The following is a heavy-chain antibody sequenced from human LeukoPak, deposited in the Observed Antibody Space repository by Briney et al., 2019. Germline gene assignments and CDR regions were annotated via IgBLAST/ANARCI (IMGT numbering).Heavy chain of an antibody. D-gene: IGHD3-16*01. CDR3: ARDRYDYVWGAGSRY. V-gene: IGHV1-2*02. J-gene: IGHJ4*02. CDR1: GYTFTGYY. CDR2: INPNSGDT. Sequence: EASVKVSCKASGYTFTGYYMHWVRQAPGQGLEWMGWINPNSGDTNYAQKFQGRVTMTRDTSISTAYMELSRLRSDDTAVYYCARDRYDYVWGAGSRYWGQGTLVTVSS.